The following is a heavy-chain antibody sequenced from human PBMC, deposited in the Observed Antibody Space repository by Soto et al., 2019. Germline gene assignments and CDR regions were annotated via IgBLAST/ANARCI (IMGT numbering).Heavy chain of an antibody. V-gene: IGHV3-48*01. D-gene: IGHD5-12*01. CDR2: ISNSKDNI. CDR3: ARDLPGSGPNFDY. J-gene: IGHJ4*02. CDR1: GFTFSSYS. Sequence: EVQLAESGGGLVQPGGSLRLSCAASGFTFSSYSIYWVRQAPGKGLECVSYISNSKDNIFYADSVKGRFTISRDNAKNSVYLQLNSLRAEDTALYYCARDLPGSGPNFDYWGQGTLVTVSS.